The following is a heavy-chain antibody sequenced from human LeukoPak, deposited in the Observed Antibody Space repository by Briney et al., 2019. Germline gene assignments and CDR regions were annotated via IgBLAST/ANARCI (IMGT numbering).Heavy chain of an antibody. D-gene: IGHD6-13*01. J-gene: IGHJ4*02. CDR3: ARVTGYMTEDFFDY. CDR1: GGSISSSSYY. V-gene: IGHV4-61*01. Sequence: SETLSLTCTVSGGSISSSSYYWSWIRQPPGKGLEWIGYIYYSGSTDYNPSLKSRVTISVDTSRNQFSLRLSSVTAADTAVYYCARVTGYMTEDFFDYWGQGTLVTVSS. CDR2: IYYSGST.